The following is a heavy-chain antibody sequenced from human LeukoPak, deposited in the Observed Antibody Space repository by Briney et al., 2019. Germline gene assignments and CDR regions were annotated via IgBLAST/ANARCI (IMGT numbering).Heavy chain of an antibody. Sequence: GGSLRLSCAASGFSFRSYGMHWVRQAPGKGLEWVSYISTSTTHTNYADSVKGRFTMSRDKAKNSLYLQLNSLRAEDTAVYYCARVGVYGGIRGAFDVWGQGTMVTVSS. V-gene: IGHV3-21*05. J-gene: IGHJ3*01. CDR1: GFSFRSYG. CDR2: ISTSTTHT. D-gene: IGHD4-23*01. CDR3: ARVGVYGGIRGAFDV.